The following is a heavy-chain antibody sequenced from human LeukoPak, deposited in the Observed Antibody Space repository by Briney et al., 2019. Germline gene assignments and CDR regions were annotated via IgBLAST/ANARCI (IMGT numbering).Heavy chain of an antibody. CDR3: VRERDIGSGFDY. D-gene: IGHD5-12*01. V-gene: IGHV3-21*01. Sequence: GGSLRLSCAASGFTFSSYSMNWVRQAPGKGLEWVSSISPSSNYIYYADSMKGRFTISRDNAKNSLYLQMSSLRAEDTAVFYCVRERDIGSGFDYWGQGTLVTVSS. CDR1: GFTFSSYS. J-gene: IGHJ4*02. CDR2: ISPSSNYI.